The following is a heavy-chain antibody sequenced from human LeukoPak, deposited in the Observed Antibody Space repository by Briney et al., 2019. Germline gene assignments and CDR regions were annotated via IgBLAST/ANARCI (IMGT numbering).Heavy chain of an antibody. CDR3: ARAWDYYDSSGYPVEFDY. V-gene: IGHV3-23*01. J-gene: IGHJ4*02. CDR2: ISGSGGST. D-gene: IGHD3-22*01. Sequence: GGSLRLSCAASGFTFSSYAMSWVRQAPGKGLEWVSAISGSGGSTYYADSVKGRFTISRDNSKNTLYLQMNSLRAEDTAVYYCARAWDYYDSSGYPVEFDYWGQGTLVTVSS. CDR1: GFTFSSYA.